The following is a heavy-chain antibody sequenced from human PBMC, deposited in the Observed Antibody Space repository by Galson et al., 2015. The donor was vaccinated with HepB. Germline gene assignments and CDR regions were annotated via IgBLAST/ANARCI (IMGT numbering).Heavy chain of an antibody. CDR2: ISGSGGST. Sequence: SLRLSCAASGFTFSGYAMSWVRQAPGKGLEWVSAISGSGGSTYYADSVKGRFTISRDNSKNTLYLQMNSLRAEDTAVYYCAKDGGVTPDINWGQGTLVTVSS. CDR1: GFTFSGYA. D-gene: IGHD3-3*01. CDR3: AKDGGVTPDIN. V-gene: IGHV3-23*01. J-gene: IGHJ4*02.